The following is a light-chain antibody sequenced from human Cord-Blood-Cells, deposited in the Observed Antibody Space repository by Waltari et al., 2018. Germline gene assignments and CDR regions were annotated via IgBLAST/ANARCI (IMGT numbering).Light chain of an antibody. J-gene: IGLJ3*02. CDR3: QSYDSSLSGWV. Sequence: QSVLTQPPSVSAASGQRVPTSCTGSSSNIGAGYDVLWYQQLPGTAPKLLIYGNSNRPSGVPDRFSGSKSGTSASLAITGLQAEDEADYYCQSYDSSLSGWVFGGGTKLTVL. CDR1: SSNIGAGYD. V-gene: IGLV1-40*01. CDR2: GNS.